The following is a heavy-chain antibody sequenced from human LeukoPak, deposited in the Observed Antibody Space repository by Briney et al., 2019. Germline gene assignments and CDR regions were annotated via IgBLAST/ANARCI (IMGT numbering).Heavy chain of an antibody. V-gene: IGHV4-59*01. D-gene: IGHD6-13*01. Sequence: SETLSLTCTVSGGSISSYYWSWLRQPPGKGLEWIGYIYYSGSTNYNPPLKSRVTISVDTSKNQFSLKLTSVIAADTAVYYCARVIAAAGPFDYWGQGTLVTVSS. J-gene: IGHJ4*02. CDR1: GGSISSYY. CDR2: IYYSGST. CDR3: ARVIAAAGPFDY.